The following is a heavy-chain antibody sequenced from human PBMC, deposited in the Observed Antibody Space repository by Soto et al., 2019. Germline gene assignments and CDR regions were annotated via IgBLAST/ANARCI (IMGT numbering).Heavy chain of an antibody. CDR2: INAYNGNT. CDR3: ARDAAGGLNDG. Sequence: QVQLVQSGAEVKKPGASVKVSCKASGYTFTNYGISWVRQAPGQGLEWMGWINAYNGNTKSAQKLQGRVTLTTDTSTSTAYRELRSLRSDDTAVYYCARDAAGGLNDGWGQGTLVTVSS. J-gene: IGHJ4*02. CDR1: GYTFTNYG. V-gene: IGHV1-18*01. D-gene: IGHD2-8*01.